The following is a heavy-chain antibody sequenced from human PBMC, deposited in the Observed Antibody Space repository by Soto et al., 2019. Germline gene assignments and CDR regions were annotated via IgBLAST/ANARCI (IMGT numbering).Heavy chain of an antibody. V-gene: IGHV3-48*02. CDR3: ARGSSNWAYYFDF. Sequence: EVHLVESGGGLVQPGGSLRLSCAASGFTFSSYSLNWVRQAQGKGLEWVSYITSSGTTVYYAESGRGRFTITRDNAKNSLYLQMNSLRDDDTAVYYCARGSSNWAYYFDFWGQGTLVNVSS. D-gene: IGHD6-13*01. CDR1: GFTFSSYS. J-gene: IGHJ4*02. CDR2: ITSSGTTV.